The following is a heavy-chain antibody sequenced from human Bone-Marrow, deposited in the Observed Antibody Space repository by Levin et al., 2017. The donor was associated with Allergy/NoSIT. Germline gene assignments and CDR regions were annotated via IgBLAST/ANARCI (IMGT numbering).Heavy chain of an antibody. D-gene: IGHD3-10*01. Sequence: KISCKASGGTFSSYAISWVRQAPGQGLEWMGRFIPILGIANYAQKFQGRVTITADKSTSTAYMELSSLRSEDTAVYYCARVGSITMVRGGNYYYMDVWGKGTTVTVSS. CDR2: FIPILGIA. V-gene: IGHV1-69*04. CDR3: ARVGSITMVRGGNYYYMDV. J-gene: IGHJ6*03. CDR1: GGTFSSYA.